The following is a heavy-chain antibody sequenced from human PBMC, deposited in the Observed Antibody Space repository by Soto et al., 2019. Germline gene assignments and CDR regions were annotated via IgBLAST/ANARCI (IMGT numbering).Heavy chain of an antibody. V-gene: IGHV4-34*01. CDR1: GGSFSDYI. CDR3: ARGLISGSHYSGGWYYFDS. CDR2: INHSGSA. D-gene: IGHD1-26*01. J-gene: IGHJ4*02. Sequence: QVQLQQSGAGLLKPSETLSLTCDVYGGSFSDYIWTWIRQTPGKGLQWIGQINHSGSANYNPSLTSRVTISVHTSSSQFSRELSSVTAADTAVYYCARGLISGSHYSGGWYYFDSWGQGTQVTVSS.